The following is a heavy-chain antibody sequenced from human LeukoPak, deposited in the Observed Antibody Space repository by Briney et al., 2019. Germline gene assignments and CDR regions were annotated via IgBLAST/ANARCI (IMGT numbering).Heavy chain of an antibody. CDR1: GFTFSSYA. Sequence: GGSLRLSCAASGFTFSSYAMSWVRQAPGKGLEWVSSISSSSSYIYYADSVKGRFTISRDNAKNSLYLQMNSLRAEDTAVYYCARGGILGIVVVPAAILFDYWGQGTLVTVSS. CDR2: ISSSSSYI. CDR3: ARGGILGIVVVPAAILFDY. V-gene: IGHV3-21*01. D-gene: IGHD2-2*02. J-gene: IGHJ4*02.